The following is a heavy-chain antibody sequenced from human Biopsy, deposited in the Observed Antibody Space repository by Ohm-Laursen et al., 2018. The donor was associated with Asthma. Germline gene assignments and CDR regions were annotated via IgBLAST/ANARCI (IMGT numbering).Heavy chain of an antibody. CDR1: GFTFDDYA. Sequence: SLRLSCTASGFTFDDYAMHWVRRAPGKGLEWVSGVSWSSGSIDYADAVKGRFTISRDNAKNSLYLQMNSLRGADTALYYCVKDIRLQLWGFDSWGQGTLVNVSS. J-gene: IGHJ4*02. CDR2: VSWSSGSI. CDR3: VKDIRLQLWGFDS. D-gene: IGHD6-13*01. V-gene: IGHV3-9*01.